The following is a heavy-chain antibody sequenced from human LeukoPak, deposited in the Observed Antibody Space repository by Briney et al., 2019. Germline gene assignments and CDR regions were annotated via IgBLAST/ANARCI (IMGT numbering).Heavy chain of an antibody. D-gene: IGHD3-22*01. Sequence: SETLSLTCAVSGGSISSYYWSWIRQPPGKGLEWIGYIYYSGSTNYNPSLKSRVTISVDTSKNQFSLKLSSVTAADTAVYYCAREYYYDAHRTFDYWGQGTLVTVSS. CDR2: IYYSGST. CDR1: GGSISSYY. J-gene: IGHJ4*02. CDR3: AREYYYDAHRTFDY. V-gene: IGHV4-59*01.